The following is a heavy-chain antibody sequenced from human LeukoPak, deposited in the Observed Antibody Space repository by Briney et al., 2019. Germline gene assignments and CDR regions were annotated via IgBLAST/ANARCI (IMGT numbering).Heavy chain of an antibody. CDR2: IYYSGST. D-gene: IGHD3-22*01. V-gene: IGHV4-61*01. CDR3: VRYYDSNGSFDY. Sequence: SETLSLTCSVSGXSVSRSSYYWSWIRQPPGEGLEWIGYIYYSGSTNYNPSLKSRVTMSVDTSKNKFSLDLSSVTAADTAVYYCVRYYDSNGSFDYWGQGTLVTVSS. J-gene: IGHJ4*02. CDR1: GXSVSRSSYY.